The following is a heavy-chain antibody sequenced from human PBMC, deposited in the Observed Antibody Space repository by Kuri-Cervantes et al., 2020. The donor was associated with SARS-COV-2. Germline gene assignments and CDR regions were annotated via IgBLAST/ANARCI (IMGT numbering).Heavy chain of an antibody. CDR3: AREFYSGYDPYFDL. Sequence: LSLTCAASGFTFSGHWIHWVRQAPGKGLVWVSRINPDGSYTNNADSVKGRFTLSRDNAKNMLFLQMNSLRAEDTAVYYCAREFYSGYDPYFDLWGQGTLVTVSS. V-gene: IGHV3-74*01. CDR2: INPDGSYT. J-gene: IGHJ4*02. CDR1: GFTFSGHW. D-gene: IGHD5-12*01.